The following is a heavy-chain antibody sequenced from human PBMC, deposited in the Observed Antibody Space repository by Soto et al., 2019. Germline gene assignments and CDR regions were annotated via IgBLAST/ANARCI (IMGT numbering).Heavy chain of an antibody. Sequence: QVQLQESGPGLVKPSQTLSLTCTVSGGSISSGGYYWSWIRQHPGKGLEWIGYIYYTGSTYYNPSLKSRVTISVDTSRNQLSLKLSSVTAAATGVYYCAILYMVRGVRTFDYWGKGTLVTVSS. D-gene: IGHD3-10*01. J-gene: IGHJ4*02. CDR2: IYYTGST. CDR3: AILYMVRGVRTFDY. CDR1: GGSISSGGYY. V-gene: IGHV4-31*03.